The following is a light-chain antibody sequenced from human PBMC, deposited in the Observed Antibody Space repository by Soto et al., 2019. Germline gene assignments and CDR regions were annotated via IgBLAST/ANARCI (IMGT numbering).Light chain of an antibody. V-gene: IGKV1-9*01. J-gene: IGKJ5*01. CDR3: QQLNTFPVT. CDR2: ASS. CDR1: QGISSY. Sequence: DIQLTQSPSFLSASVGDGVTITCRASQGISSYLAWYQQTPGKAPKLLIYASSTLQSGVPSRFSGSGSGTEFTLTISSLQPEDFANYYCQQLNTFPVTFGQGTRLDI.